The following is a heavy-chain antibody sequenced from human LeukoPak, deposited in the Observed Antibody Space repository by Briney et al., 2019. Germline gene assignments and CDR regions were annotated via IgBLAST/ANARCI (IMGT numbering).Heavy chain of an antibody. D-gene: IGHD6-25*01. CDR3: ARQYTSGSGYYFDY. CDR1: GGSISSYY. J-gene: IGHJ4*02. CDR2: IYTSGST. V-gene: IGHV4-4*07. Sequence: SETLSLTCTVSGGSISSYYWSWIRQPAGKGLEWIGRIYTSGSTNYNPSLKSRVTISVDTSKNHFSLKMSSVTAADSAVYYCARQYTSGSGYYFDYWGQGALVSVSS.